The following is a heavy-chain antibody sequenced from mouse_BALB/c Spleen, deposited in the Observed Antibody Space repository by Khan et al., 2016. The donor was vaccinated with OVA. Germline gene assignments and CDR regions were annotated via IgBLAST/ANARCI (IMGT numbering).Heavy chain of an antibody. V-gene: IGHV5-6*01. CDR1: GFTFSSYS. D-gene: IGHD4-1*01. Sequence: EVELVESGGDLVKPGGSLKLSCAASGFTFSSYSMSWVRQTPDKRLEWVATISSDGDYTYFPDSVKGRFTISRDNAKNTLNLQMNSLKSEDTALYYCASHLTGSFAYWGQGTLVTVSA. CDR3: ASHLTGSFAY. J-gene: IGHJ3*01. CDR2: ISSDGDYT.